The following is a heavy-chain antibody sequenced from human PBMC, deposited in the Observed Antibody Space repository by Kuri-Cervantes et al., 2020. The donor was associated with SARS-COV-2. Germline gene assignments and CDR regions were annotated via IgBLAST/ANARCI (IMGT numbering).Heavy chain of an antibody. CDR2: MNPNSGNT. V-gene: IGHV1-8*02. J-gene: IGHJ6*03. Sequence: ASVKVSCKASGGTFSSYAISWVRQAPGQGLEWMGWMNPNSGNTGYAQKFQGRVTMTRNTSISTAYMELSSQRSDDTAVYYCALESHSPYYMYVWGKGTTVTVSS. D-gene: IGHD3-3*01. CDR1: GGTFSSYA. CDR3: ALESHSPYYMYV.